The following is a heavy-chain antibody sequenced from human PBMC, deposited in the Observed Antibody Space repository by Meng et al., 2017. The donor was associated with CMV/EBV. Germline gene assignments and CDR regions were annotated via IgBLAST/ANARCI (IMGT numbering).Heavy chain of an antibody. CDR3: ARDPKGARAFDI. CDR1: GYTFTSYG. D-gene: IGHD5-12*01. CDR2: ISAYNGNT. Sequence: ASVKVSCKASGYTFTSYGISWVRQAPGQGLEWMGWISAYNGNTNYAQKLQGRVTMTTETSTSTAYMELMSLRSDDTAVYYRARDPKGARAFDIWGQGTMVTVSS. V-gene: IGHV1-18*01. J-gene: IGHJ3*02.